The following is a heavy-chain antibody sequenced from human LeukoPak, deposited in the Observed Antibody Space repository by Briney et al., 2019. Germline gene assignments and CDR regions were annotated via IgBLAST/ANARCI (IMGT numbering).Heavy chain of an antibody. CDR1: GGTFSSYA. J-gene: IGHJ6*03. CDR3: AREVPADNYYYYYMDV. CDR2: IIPIFGTA. Sequence: PVKVSCKASGGTFSSYAISWVRQAPGQGLEWMGGIIPIFGTANYAQKFQGRVTITTDESTSTAYMELSSLRSEDTAVYYCAREVPADNYYYYYMDVWGKGTTVTVSS. V-gene: IGHV1-69*05. D-gene: IGHD2-2*01.